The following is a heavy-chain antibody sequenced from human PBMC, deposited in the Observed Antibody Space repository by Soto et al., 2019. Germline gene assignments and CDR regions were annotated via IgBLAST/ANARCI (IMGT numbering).Heavy chain of an antibody. CDR3: ARLRRWIDP. J-gene: IGHJ5*02. V-gene: IGHV4-31*03. CDR2: IYYNGRT. Sequence: SETLSLTCTVSGGSISSGGYYWSWIRQHPGKGLEWVGYIYYNGRTNYNPSVKRRVTISVDTSKNQFSLKLSSVTAADTAVYYCARLRRWIDPWGQGTLVTVSS. CDR1: GGSISSGGYY. D-gene: IGHD3-16*01.